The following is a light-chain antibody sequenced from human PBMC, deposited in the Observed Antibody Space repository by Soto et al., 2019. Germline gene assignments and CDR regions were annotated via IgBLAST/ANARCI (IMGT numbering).Light chain of an antibody. J-gene: IGKJ1*01. Sequence: AMTQSPAALSVSPGERATLSCTASQTISTNLAWYQQKPGQAPRLLIYGASTRAAGIPARFSGSGSGTECTLIISSLQSEDVAVYSCQQYSNWPWTFFQGTKVDIK. CDR2: GAS. V-gene: IGKV3-15*01. CDR1: QTISTN. CDR3: QQYSNWPWT.